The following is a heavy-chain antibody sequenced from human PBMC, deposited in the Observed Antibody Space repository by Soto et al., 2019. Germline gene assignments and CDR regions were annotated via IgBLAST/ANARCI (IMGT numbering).Heavy chain of an antibody. D-gene: IGHD3-10*01. Sequence: QVQLVQSGAEVKKPGSSVKISCTTSGGTFNFYTINWVRQAPGQGLEWAGSVNPIVGMSISAQRIQGRVTFTADKSTSKAYMDLTSLRSDETAIYYCATSYGSGSTHFDYWGKRTLVSVS. J-gene: IGHJ4*02. V-gene: IGHV1-69*02. CDR3: ATSYGSGSTHFDY. CDR2: VNPIVGMS. CDR1: GGTFNFYT.